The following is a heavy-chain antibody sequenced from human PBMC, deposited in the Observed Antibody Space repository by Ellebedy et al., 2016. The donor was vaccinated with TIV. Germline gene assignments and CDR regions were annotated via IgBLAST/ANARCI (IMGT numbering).Heavy chain of an antibody. CDR2: IYSGGST. Sequence: GESLKIPCAAPGFTFSSYAMSWVRQAPGKGLEWDSVIYSGGSTYYADSVKGRSTISRDNSKNTLYLQMKSLRAEDTAVYYCARDWLGDFWSGYFEGIRYGMDVWGQGTTVTVSS. CDR1: GFTFSSYA. D-gene: IGHD3-3*01. CDR3: ARDWLGDFWSGYFEGIRYGMDV. V-gene: IGHV3-53*01. J-gene: IGHJ6*02.